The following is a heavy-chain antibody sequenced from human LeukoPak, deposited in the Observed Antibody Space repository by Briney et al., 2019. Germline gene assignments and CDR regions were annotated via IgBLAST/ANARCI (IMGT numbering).Heavy chain of an antibody. J-gene: IGHJ4*02. CDR3: ARDYNSGWWPLGY. Sequence: GASVKVSCKASGYTFTGYYIHWVRQAPGQGLEWMGWINPKTGDTNLAQRFQGRVTLTRDTSISTAYMELSRLTSYDTAVYYCARDYNSGWWPLGYWGQGTLITVSS. V-gene: IGHV1-2*02. CDR1: GYTFTGYY. CDR2: INPKTGDT. D-gene: IGHD6-19*01.